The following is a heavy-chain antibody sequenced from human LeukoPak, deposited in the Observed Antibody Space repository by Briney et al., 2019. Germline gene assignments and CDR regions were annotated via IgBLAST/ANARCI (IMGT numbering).Heavy chain of an antibody. CDR3: AAPGVPAATYYFDY. D-gene: IGHD2-2*01. CDR1: GFTFSTYG. V-gene: IGHV3-30*02. J-gene: IGHJ4*02. CDR2: IRYDGSNK. Sequence: GGSLRLSCAASGFTFSTYGMHWVRQAPGKGLDWVAFIRYDGSNKYYADSVKGRFTISRDNSKNTVYLQMNSLRAEDAAVYYCAAPGVPAATYYFDYWGQGTLVTVSS.